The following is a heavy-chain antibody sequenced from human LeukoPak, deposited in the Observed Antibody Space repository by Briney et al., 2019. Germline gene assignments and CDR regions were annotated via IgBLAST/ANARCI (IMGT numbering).Heavy chain of an antibody. Sequence: GASVKVSCQASGYTFTRYYMHWVRQAPGQGLEWMGEINPSSGVTNYAQKFEGRFIMTTDTSFSTAYMALSRLRSYDTAVYYCASPSSGWYYFDYWGQGTLVTVSS. CDR2: INPSSGVT. CDR1: GYTFTRYY. J-gene: IGHJ4*02. V-gene: IGHV1-2*02. D-gene: IGHD6-19*01. CDR3: ASPSSGWYYFDY.